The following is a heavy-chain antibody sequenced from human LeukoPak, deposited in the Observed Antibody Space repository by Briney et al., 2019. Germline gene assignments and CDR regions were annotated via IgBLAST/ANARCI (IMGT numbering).Heavy chain of an antibody. CDR1: GGSFSGYY. J-gene: IGHJ4*02. Sequence: SETLSLTCAVYGGSFSGYYWSWIRQPPGKGLEWIGEINHSGSTNYNPSLKSRVTISLDTSKNQFSLKLSSVTAADTAVYYCARDRRDIGVDYWGQGTLVTVSS. CDR3: ARDRRDIGVDY. CDR2: INHSGST. V-gene: IGHV4-34*01.